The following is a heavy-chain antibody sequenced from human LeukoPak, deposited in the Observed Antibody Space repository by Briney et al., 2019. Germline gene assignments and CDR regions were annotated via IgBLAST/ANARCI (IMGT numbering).Heavy chain of an antibody. J-gene: IGHJ4*02. CDR1: GFSVINNY. D-gene: IGHD1-26*01. Sequence: GGSLRLSCAASGFSVINNYMSWVRQAPGKGLEWVSVIYEGESTYYADSVKGRFTITRDNSKNTLYLQMNSLRAEDTAVYYCAREESGSYFRYWGQGTLVTVSS. CDR2: IYEGEST. CDR3: AREESGSYFRY. V-gene: IGHV3-53*01.